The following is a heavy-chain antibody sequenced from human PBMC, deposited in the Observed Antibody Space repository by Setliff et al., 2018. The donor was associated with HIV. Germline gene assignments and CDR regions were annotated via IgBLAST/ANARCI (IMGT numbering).Heavy chain of an antibody. V-gene: IGHV1-3*01. CDR1: GYTFTSYA. CDR2: INSVNGNT. Sequence: ASVKVSCKASGYTFTSYAMHWVRQAPGQRLEWMGWINSVNGNTKYSQKLQGRVTITRDTSASTAYMELSSLRSEDTAVYYCTRAEYSYGYDRWDWYFDLWGRGTLVTVSS. J-gene: IGHJ2*01. CDR3: TRAEYSYGYDRWDWYFDL. D-gene: IGHD5-18*01.